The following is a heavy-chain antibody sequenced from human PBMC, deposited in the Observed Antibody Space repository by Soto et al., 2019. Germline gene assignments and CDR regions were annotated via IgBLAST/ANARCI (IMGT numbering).Heavy chain of an antibody. J-gene: IGHJ6*02. CDR1: GYTFTSYY. Sequence: QVQLVQSGAEVKKPGASVKVSCKASGYTFTSYYMHWVRQAPGQGLEWMGIINPSGGSTSYAQQCQGRVTMTRDTTTSTVYMELGSLRSEDTAVYYCARGGQQLVRFPVDVWGQGSTVTVSS. D-gene: IGHD6-13*01. V-gene: IGHV1-46*01. CDR2: INPSGGST. CDR3: ARGGQQLVRFPVDV.